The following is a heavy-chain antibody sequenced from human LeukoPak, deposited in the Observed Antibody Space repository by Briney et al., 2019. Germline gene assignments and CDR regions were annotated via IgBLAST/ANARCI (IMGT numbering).Heavy chain of an antibody. J-gene: IGHJ6*03. Sequence: SETLSLTCTVSGGSISSSNYYWGWIRQPAGKGLEWIGRIYTSGSTNYNPSLKSRVTISVDTSKNQFSLKLSSVTAADTAVYYCARDLVYYDSSGYPQGNYYYYYMDVWGKGTTVTISS. D-gene: IGHD3-22*01. CDR2: IYTSGST. V-gene: IGHV4-61*02. CDR1: GGSISSSNYY. CDR3: ARDLVYYDSSGYPQGNYYYYYMDV.